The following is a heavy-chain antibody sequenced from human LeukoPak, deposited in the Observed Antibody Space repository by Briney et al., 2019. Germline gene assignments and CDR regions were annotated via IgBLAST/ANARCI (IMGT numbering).Heavy chain of an antibody. CDR1: GYSLTELY. Sequence: GASVTVSFRVSGYSLTELYMHWVRQAPGGGREGGGGFDPEGGEAVYARKFQGRVTMTEDTSTGTAYMELSSLTSADSAVYFCATGYCSSSKCFDYYYMDVWGKGTTVTVSS. V-gene: IGHV1-24*01. D-gene: IGHD2-2*01. J-gene: IGHJ6*03. CDR3: ATGYCSSSKCFDYYYMDV. CDR2: FDPEGGEA.